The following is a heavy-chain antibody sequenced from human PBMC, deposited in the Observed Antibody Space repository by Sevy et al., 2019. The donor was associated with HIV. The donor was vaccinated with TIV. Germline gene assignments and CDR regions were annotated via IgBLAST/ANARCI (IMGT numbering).Heavy chain of an antibody. CDR3: ARVVQGGKGNWFDP. D-gene: IGHD3-10*01. J-gene: IGHJ5*02. CDR1: GYTFTSYA. V-gene: IGHV1-3*01. CDR2: INAGNGNT. Sequence: ASVKVSCKASGYTFTSYAMHWVRQAPGQRLEWMGWINAGNGNTKYSQKFQGRVTITRDTSASTAYMGLSSLRSEDTAVYYCARVVQGGKGNWFDPWGQGTLVTVSS.